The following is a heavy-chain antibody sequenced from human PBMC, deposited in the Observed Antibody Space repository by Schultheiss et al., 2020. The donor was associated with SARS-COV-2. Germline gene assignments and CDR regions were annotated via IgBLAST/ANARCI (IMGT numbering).Heavy chain of an antibody. CDR3: ARAPTYYDFWSGYVLDY. J-gene: IGHJ4*02. CDR1: GFTFSSYG. V-gene: IGHV3-30*03. D-gene: IGHD3-3*01. CDR2: ASSDGNKE. Sequence: GGSLRLSCAASGFTFSSYGMHWVRQAPGKGLEWVAAASSDGNKEYYAESVKGRFTVSRDNSKNTLSLQMNSLRAEDTAVYYCARAPTYYDFWSGYVLDYWGQGTLVTVSS.